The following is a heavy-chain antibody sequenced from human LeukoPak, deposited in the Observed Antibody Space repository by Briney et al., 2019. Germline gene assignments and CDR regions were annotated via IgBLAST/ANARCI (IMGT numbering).Heavy chain of an antibody. CDR1: GGSISSSSYY. Sequence: PSETLSLTCTASGGSISSSSYYWGWIRQPPGKGLEWIGSIYYSGSTYYNPSLKSRVTISVDTSKNQFSLKLSSVTAADTAVYYCARVRDEDAFDIWGQGTMVTVSS. D-gene: IGHD4/OR15-4a*01. CDR3: ARVRDEDAFDI. CDR2: IYYSGST. V-gene: IGHV4-39*01. J-gene: IGHJ3*02.